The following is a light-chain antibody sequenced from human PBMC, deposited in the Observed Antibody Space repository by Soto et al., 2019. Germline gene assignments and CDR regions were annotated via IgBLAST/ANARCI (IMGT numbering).Light chain of an antibody. Sequence: ILMTHSPATRSGSPGERATLSFRATQTVNNKVVWYQHKPGQAPRLLIYGASTRAAGIPDRFSGSGSGTDFTLTINRLEPEDFAVYYCQQYAKLPITFGLGTRLEIK. CDR1: QTVNNK. CDR2: GAS. CDR3: QQYAKLPIT. V-gene: IGKV3D-15*01. J-gene: IGKJ5*01.